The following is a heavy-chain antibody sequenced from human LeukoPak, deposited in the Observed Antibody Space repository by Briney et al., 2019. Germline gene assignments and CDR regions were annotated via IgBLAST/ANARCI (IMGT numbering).Heavy chain of an antibody. CDR1: GFTVSSNY. J-gene: IGHJ4*02. V-gene: IGHV3-53*01. Sequence: PGGSLRLSCAASGFTVSSNYMSWVRQAPGKGLDWVSVIYSGGRTYYADSVKGRFTISRDNSKNTLYLQMNSLRAEDTAVYYCAREPRTSTVTTISYWGQGTLVTVSS. CDR3: AREPRTSTVTTISY. CDR2: IYSGGRT. D-gene: IGHD4-17*01.